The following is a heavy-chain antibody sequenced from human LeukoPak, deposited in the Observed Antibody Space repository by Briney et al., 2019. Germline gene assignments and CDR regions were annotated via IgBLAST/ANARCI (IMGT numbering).Heavy chain of an antibody. J-gene: IGHJ4*02. V-gene: IGHV4-39*01. CDR2: IYYSKNT. Sequence: PSETLSLTCTVSGGSISSSSAYWGWIRQPPGKGLEWIGSIYYSKNTYYNPSLKSRVTISADTSKNQFSLTLGSVSDTDTAVYYCVSARGFSYGYLDYWGQGTLVTVSS. CDR1: GGSISSSSAY. D-gene: IGHD5-18*01. CDR3: VSARGFSYGYLDY.